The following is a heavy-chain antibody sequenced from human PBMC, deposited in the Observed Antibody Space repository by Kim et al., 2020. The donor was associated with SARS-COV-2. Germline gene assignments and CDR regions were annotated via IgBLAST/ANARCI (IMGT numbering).Heavy chain of an antibody. J-gene: IGHJ4*02. CDR2: IKQDGTQK. Sequence: GGSLRLSCAASGFIFSTYWLSWVRQAPGKGLEWVANIKQDGTQKFYVDSVKGRFTVSRDNAKNSLFLQMNSLRAEDTAVYYCARGTYSSGWTFDFWGQG. D-gene: IGHD6-19*01. CDR1: GFIFSTYW. CDR3: ARGTYSSGWTFDF. V-gene: IGHV3-7*04.